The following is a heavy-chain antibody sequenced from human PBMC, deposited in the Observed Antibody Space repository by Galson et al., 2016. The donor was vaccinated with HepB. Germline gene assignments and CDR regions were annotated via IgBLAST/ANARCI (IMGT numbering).Heavy chain of an antibody. J-gene: IGHJ4*02. Sequence: PALVKPTQTLTLTCSFSGFSLRSNGVGVGWVRQPPGKTLEWLALIYWDDDKRYHPSLKHRLTVSKDTPKNQVVPTMTNMDPSDTATYYCAHKVKTLDFWGRGTLVTVSS. CDR3: AHKVKTLDF. CDR1: GFSLRSNGVG. V-gene: IGHV2-5*02. D-gene: IGHD4-23*01. CDR2: IYWDDDK.